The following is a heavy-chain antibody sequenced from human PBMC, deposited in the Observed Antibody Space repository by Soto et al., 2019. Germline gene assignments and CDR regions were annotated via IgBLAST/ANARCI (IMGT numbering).Heavy chain of an antibody. J-gene: IGHJ6*02. CDR1: GFSLSTSGVG. Sequence: QITLKESGPPLVKPTQTLTLTCTFSGFSLSTSGVGVGWIRQPPGKALEWLALIYWDDDKRYSPSLRSRLTINKDTSKNQVVLTMTIMDPVDTATYYCIQSRCGGDCLQSYASHYYYGMDVWGQGTTVTVSS. CDR2: IYWDDDK. D-gene: IGHD2-21*02. CDR3: IQSRCGGDCLQSYASHYYYGMDV. V-gene: IGHV2-5*02.